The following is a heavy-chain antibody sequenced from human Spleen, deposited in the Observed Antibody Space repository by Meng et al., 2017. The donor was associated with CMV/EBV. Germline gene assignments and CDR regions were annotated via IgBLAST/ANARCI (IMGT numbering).Heavy chain of an antibody. J-gene: IGHJ3*02. CDR2: IKSKTDGGTT. CDR3: TTGDIVLMVYARDAFDI. V-gene: IGHV3-15*01. Sequence: GESLKISCAASGFTFSNAWMNWVRQAPGKGLEWVGRIKSKTDGGTTDYAAPVKGRFTISRDDSKNTLYLQMNSLKTEDTAVYYCTTGDIVLMVYARDAFDIWGQGTMVTVS. CDR1: GFTFSNAW. D-gene: IGHD2-8*01.